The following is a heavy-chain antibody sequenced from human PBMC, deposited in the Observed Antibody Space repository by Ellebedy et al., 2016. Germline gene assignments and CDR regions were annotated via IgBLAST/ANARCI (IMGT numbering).Heavy chain of an antibody. CDR3: RQGHYADY. CDR1: GFNFNTFF. D-gene: IGHD2-2*01. V-gene: IGHV3-23*01. J-gene: IGHJ4*02. Sequence: GESLKISXTASGFNFNTFFMSWVRQAPGKGLEWVSTISAGSDTTRLADSVQGRFTISRDNFRNTLHLQMNNLRGEDTAVYYCRQGHYADYWGQGTLVTVSS. CDR2: ISAGSDTT.